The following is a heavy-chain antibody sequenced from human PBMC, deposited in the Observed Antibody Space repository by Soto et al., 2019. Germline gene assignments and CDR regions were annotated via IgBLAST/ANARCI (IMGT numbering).Heavy chain of an antibody. V-gene: IGHV3-30-3*01. J-gene: IGHJ6*02. CDR3: ARCVWLELRYYYGMDV. CDR2: ISYDGSNK. CDR1: GFTFSSYA. Sequence: QVQLVESGGGVVQPGRSLRLSCAASGFTFSSYAMHWVRQAPGKGLEWVAVISYDGSNKYYGDSVKGRFTISRDNSKNTLYQQMNSLRAEDTAVYYCARCVWLELRYYYGMDVWGQGTTVTVSS. D-gene: IGHD1-7*01.